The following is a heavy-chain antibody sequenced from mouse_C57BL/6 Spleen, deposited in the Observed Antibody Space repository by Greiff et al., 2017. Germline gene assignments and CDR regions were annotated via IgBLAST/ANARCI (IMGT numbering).Heavy chain of an antibody. J-gene: IGHJ1*03. CDR2: IDPSDSYT. V-gene: IGHV1-59*01. D-gene: IGHD1-1*01. CDR1: GYTFTSYW. Sequence: QVQLQQSGAELVRPGTSVKLSCKASGYTFTSYWMHWVKQRPGQGLEWIGVIDPSDSYTNYNQKFKGKATLTVDTSSSTAYMQLSSLTSEDSAVYYCARGDYYGSSWYFDVWGKGTTVTVSS. CDR3: ARGDYYGSSWYFDV.